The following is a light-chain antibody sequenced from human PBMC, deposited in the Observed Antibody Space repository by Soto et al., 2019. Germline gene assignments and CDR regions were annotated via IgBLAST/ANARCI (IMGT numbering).Light chain of an antibody. J-gene: IGKJ1*01. Sequence: EIVLTQTPRTLSLSPGERDTLSCRASQSVAGSYLAWYQQKPGQAPRLLIVSSSRRPTDVPDRFSGSGSGTDFTLTISRLDPEDFAVYYCQQYGSSPRTFGQGTKVDIK. CDR1: QSVAGSY. CDR3: QQYGSSPRT. CDR2: SSS. V-gene: IGKV3-20*01.